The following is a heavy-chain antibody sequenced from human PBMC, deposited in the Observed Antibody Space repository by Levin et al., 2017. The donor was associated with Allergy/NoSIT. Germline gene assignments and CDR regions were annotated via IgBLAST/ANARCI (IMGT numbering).Heavy chain of an antibody. D-gene: IGHD4-17*01. V-gene: IGHV3-49*03. Sequence: GGSLRLSCTASGFTFGDYAMSWFRQAPGKGLEWVGFIRGKIYGGTTEYAASVKGRFTISRDDSKGIASLQMNSLTTEDTAVYYCTRGPVNFDYWGQGILVTVSS. J-gene: IGHJ4*02. CDR1: GFTFGDYA. CDR3: TRGPVNFDY. CDR2: IRGKIYGGTT.